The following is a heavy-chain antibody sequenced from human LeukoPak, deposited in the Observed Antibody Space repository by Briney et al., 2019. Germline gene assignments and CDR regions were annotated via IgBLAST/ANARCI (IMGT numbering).Heavy chain of an antibody. CDR2: IYPGDSDT. J-gene: IGHJ4*02. CDR1: GYSFTNYW. CDR3: ARRVRGCSGGSCYPAHLDY. D-gene: IGHD2-15*01. V-gene: IGHV5-51*01. Sequence: GESLKISCKGSGYSFTNYWIGWVRQMPGKGLEWMGIIYPGDSDTRYSPSFQGQVTISADKSISTAYLQWSSLKASDTAMYYCARRVRGCSGGSCYPAHLDYWGPGTLVTVSS.